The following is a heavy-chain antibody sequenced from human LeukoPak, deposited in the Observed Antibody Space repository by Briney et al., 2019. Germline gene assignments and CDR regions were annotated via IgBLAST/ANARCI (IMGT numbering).Heavy chain of an antibody. J-gene: IGHJ4*02. D-gene: IGHD2-2*01. V-gene: IGHV4-38-2*02. CDR2: IYHSGST. CDR3: ARDGVRGYCSSTSCSPLDY. CDR1: GGSISSGYY. Sequence: SETLSLTCTVSGGSISSGYYWGWIRQPPGKGLEWIGSIYHSGSTYYNPSLKSRVTISVDTSKNQFSLKLSSVTAADTAVYYCARDGVRGYCSSTSCSPLDYWGQGTLVTVSS.